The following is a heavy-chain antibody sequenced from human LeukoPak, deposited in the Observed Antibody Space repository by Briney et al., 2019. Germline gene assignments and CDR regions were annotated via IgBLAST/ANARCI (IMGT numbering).Heavy chain of an antibody. V-gene: IGHV1-18*01. CDR2: ISAYNGNT. CDR3: AREPASGGYYYYYYVDV. Sequence: ASVKVSCKASGYTFTSYGISWVRQAPGQGLEWMGWISAYNGNTNYAQKLQGRVTMTTDTSTSTAYMELRSLRSDDTAVYYCAREPASGGYYYYYYVDVWGKGTTVTVSS. D-gene: IGHD5-12*01. CDR1: GYTFTSYG. J-gene: IGHJ6*03.